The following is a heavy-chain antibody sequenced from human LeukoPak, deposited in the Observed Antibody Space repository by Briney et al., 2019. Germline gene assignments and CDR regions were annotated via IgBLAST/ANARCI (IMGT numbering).Heavy chain of an antibody. Sequence: SETLSLTSSVSGGSISTFYWSWIRQRPGKGLEWIGHISYTGNTNHNPSLKSRVTISIDTSNNQLSLKLSSVTAADTAVYYCARGPLIVPAALVAFDIWGPGTMVTVSS. D-gene: IGHD2-2*01. CDR1: GGSISTFY. V-gene: IGHV4-59*01. CDR3: ARGPLIVPAALVAFDI. CDR2: ISYTGNT. J-gene: IGHJ3*02.